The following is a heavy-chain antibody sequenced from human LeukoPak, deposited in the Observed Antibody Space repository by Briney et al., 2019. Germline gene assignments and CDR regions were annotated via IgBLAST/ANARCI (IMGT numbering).Heavy chain of an antibody. Sequence: SVKVSCKASGYTFTSYYMHWVRQAPGQGLEWMGGIIPIFGTANYAQKFQGRVTITADKSTSTAYMELSSLRSEDTAVYYCARVGYYDSSGYPNAFDIWGQGTMVTVSS. V-gene: IGHV1-69*06. D-gene: IGHD3-22*01. CDR3: ARVGYYDSSGYPNAFDI. CDR2: IIPIFGTA. CDR1: GYTFTSYY. J-gene: IGHJ3*02.